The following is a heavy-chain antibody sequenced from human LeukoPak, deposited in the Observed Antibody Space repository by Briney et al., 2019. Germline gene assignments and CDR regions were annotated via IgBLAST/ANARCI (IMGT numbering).Heavy chain of an antibody. CDR3: ASENPSGYYNRPIDY. V-gene: IGHV4-59*01. J-gene: IGHJ4*02. CDR1: GASISSYY. CDR2: IYYSGSI. D-gene: IGHD3-22*01. Sequence: PSETLSLTCTVSGASISSYYWSWIRQPPGKGLEWIGDIYYSGSIKYNPSLKSRVTMSVDTSKNQFSLKLSSVTAADTAIYYCASENPSGYYNRPIDYWGRGTLVTVSS.